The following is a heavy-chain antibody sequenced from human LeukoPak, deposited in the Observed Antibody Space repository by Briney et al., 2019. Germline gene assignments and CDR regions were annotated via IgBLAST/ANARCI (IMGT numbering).Heavy chain of an antibody. J-gene: IGHJ6*03. D-gene: IGHD6-6*01. CDR2: ISYDGSNK. Sequence: GRSLRLSCAASGFTFSSYGMHWVRQAPGKGLEWVAVISYDGSNKYYADSVKGRFTISRDNSKNTLYLQMNSLRAEDTAVYYCARDGSSSRYRYYYYYMDVWGKGTTVTVSS. CDR1: GFTFSSYG. V-gene: IGHV3-30*19. CDR3: ARDGSSSRYRYYYYYMDV.